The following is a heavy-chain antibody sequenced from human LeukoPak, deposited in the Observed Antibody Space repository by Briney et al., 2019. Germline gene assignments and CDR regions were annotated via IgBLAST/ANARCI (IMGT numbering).Heavy chain of an antibody. J-gene: IGHJ3*01. D-gene: IGHD1-26*01. V-gene: IGHV5-51*01. CDR2: IYPGDSGP. Sequence: GESLKISCKVSGYSFTSYCIGWVRQMPGKGLEWMGIIYPGDSGPTYSPSFQGQVTISVDKSINTAYLQWSSLQASDTAMYYCGMSGDRVPLQDDVFDVWGQGTMVAVST. CDR3: GMSGDRVPLQDDVFDV. CDR1: GYSFTSYC.